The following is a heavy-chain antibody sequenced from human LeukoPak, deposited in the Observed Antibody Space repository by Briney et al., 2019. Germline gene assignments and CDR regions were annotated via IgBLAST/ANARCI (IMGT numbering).Heavy chain of an antibody. J-gene: IGHJ3*02. D-gene: IGHD6-13*01. V-gene: IGHV4-4*02. CDR1: GGSITTSYW. CDR2: IYHTGST. CDR3: ARNGPTAASAFDS. Sequence: SGTLSLTCAVSGGSITTSYWWTWVRQPPGKGLEWIGEIYHTGSTNYNPSLKSRVTISVDKSKNQFSLKLTSVTAADTAVYYCARNGPTAASAFDSWGQGTLVTVSS.